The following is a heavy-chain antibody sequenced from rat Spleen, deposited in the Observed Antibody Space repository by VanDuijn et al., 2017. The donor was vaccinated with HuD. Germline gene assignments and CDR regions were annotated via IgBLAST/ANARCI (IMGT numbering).Heavy chain of an antibody. V-gene: IGHV5S13*01. CDR2: ISTGGGNT. CDR1: GFTFSNYG. D-gene: IGHD1-1*01. CDR3: ARCQWPDLGFAY. Sequence: EVHLVESGGGLVQPGRSLKLSCAASGFTFSNYGMAWVRQAPTKGLEWVASISTGGGNTYYRDSVKGRFTISRDYAKNTLYLQMDSLRSEDTATYYCARCQWPDLGFAYWGQGTLVTVSS. J-gene: IGHJ3*01.